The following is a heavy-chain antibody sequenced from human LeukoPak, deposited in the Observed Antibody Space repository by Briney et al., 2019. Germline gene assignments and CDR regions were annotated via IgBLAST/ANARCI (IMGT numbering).Heavy chain of an antibody. J-gene: IGHJ4*02. D-gene: IGHD6-19*01. CDR2: XNPSTGST. V-gene: IGHV1-46*01. CDR1: GYTFISYY. CDR3: ARDFDTSGWYYFDY. Sequence: ASVKVSCKASGYTFISYYMHWVRQLPGQGLEWMXXXNPSTGSTGYAQKFQGRVTMTRDTSTSTVYTELSSLRSEDTAVYYCARDFDTSGWYYFDYWGQGTLVTVSS.